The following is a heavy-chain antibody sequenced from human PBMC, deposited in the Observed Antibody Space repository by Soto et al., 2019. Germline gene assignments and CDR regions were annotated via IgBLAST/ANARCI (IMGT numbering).Heavy chain of an antibody. D-gene: IGHD3-10*01. V-gene: IGHV4-39*01. CDR3: ARRERYYGSPGWFDP. J-gene: IGHJ5*02. Sequence: SETLSLTCTVSGGSISSFAYCWGWIRQPPGKGLEWIGTVYYNENTYYNPSLKSRLTISVDTAKNQFSLNLRSVTAADTAIYFCARRERYYGSPGWFDPWGQGTLVTVSS. CDR1: GGSISSFAYC. CDR2: VYYNENT.